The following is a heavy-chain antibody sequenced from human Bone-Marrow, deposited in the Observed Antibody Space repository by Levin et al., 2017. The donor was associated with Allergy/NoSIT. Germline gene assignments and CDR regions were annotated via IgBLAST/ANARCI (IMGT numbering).Heavy chain of an antibody. V-gene: IGHV3-33*01. J-gene: IGHJ4*02. CDR1: GFTFSSYG. CDR3: ARDHGIAAAGTYY. CDR2: IWYDGSNK. Sequence: GESLKISCAASGFTFSSYGMHWVRQAPGKGLEWVAVIWYDGSNKYYADSVKGRFTISRDNSKNTLYLQMNSLRAEDTAVYYCARDHGIAAAGTYYWGQGTLVTVSS. D-gene: IGHD6-13*01.